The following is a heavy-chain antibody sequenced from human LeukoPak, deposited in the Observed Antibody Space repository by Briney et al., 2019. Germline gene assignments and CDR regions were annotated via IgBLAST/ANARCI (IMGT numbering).Heavy chain of an antibody. Sequence: SETLSLTCAVSGGSISSGGYSWSWIRQPPGKGLEWIGYIYHSGSTYYNPSLKSRVTISVDRSKNQFSLKLSSVTAADTAVYYRARSPTRDYIFDYWGQGTLVTVSS. V-gene: IGHV4-30-2*01. CDR1: GGSISSGGYS. J-gene: IGHJ4*02. D-gene: IGHD3-10*01. CDR3: ARSPTRDYIFDY. CDR2: IYHSGST.